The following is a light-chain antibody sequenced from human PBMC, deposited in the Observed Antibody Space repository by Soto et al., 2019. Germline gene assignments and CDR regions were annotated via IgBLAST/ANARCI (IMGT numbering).Light chain of an antibody. J-gene: IGKJ1*01. Sequence: EIVMTQSPATLSVSPGERATLSCRASQSINSNLAWYQQKPGQTPRLLIYGASTRATGIPARFSGSGSGTDFTLTISSLQSEDFAVYYWQQYNNWWTFGQGTNVDIK. CDR2: GAS. V-gene: IGKV3-15*01. CDR1: QSINSN. CDR3: QQYNNWWT.